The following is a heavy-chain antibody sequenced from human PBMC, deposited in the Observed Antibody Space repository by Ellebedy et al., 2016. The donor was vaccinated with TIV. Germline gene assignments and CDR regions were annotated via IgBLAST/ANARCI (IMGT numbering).Heavy chain of an antibody. Sequence: GGSLRLXXAASGFTFSSYSMNWVRQAPGKGLEWVSYISSSSSTIYYADSVKGRFTISRDNSKNTLYLQMNSLRAEDTAVYYCAKSHYDFWSGSFDYWGQGTLVTVSS. CDR3: AKSHYDFWSGSFDY. D-gene: IGHD3-3*01. CDR2: ISSSSSTI. V-gene: IGHV3-48*01. J-gene: IGHJ4*02. CDR1: GFTFSSYS.